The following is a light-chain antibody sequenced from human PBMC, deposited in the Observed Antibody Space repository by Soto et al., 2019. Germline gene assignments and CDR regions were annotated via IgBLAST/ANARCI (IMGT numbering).Light chain of an antibody. V-gene: IGKV1-5*03. J-gene: IGKJ4*01. CDR3: QQYSSFPLT. Sequence: DIQMTQSPSTLSASVGDRVTITCRASQSISSWLAWYQQKPGKAPNLLIYKASSLESGVPSMFSGSGSGTEFTLTVSSLQPDDFATYYCQQYSSFPLTFGGGTKVEIK. CDR1: QSISSW. CDR2: KAS.